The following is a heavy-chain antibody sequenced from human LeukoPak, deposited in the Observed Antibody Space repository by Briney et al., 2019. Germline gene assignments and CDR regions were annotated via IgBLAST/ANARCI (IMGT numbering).Heavy chain of an antibody. CDR1: GGSISSYY. CDR3: AKDGSCSGGSCLYYFDY. J-gene: IGHJ4*02. CDR2: IYYSGST. V-gene: IGHV4-59*01. D-gene: IGHD2-15*01. Sequence: SETLSLTCTVSGGSISSYYWSWIRQPPGKGLEWIGYIYYSGSTNYNPSLKSRVTISIDTSKNQFSLKLSSVTAADTAVYYCAKDGSCSGGSCLYYFDYWGQGTLVTVSS.